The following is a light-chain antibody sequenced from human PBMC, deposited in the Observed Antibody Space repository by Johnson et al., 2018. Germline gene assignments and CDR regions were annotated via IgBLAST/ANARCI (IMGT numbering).Light chain of an antibody. V-gene: IGLV1-51*02. CDR3: GTWDSSLSAGNV. J-gene: IGLJ1*01. Sequence: QSVLTQPPSVSAAPGQKVTISCSGSSSNIGNNYVSWYQQLPGTAPKLLIYENNKRPSGIPDRFSGSKSGTSATLGITGLQTGDEADYYCGTWDSSLSAGNVLGTGGKVTVL. CDR2: ENN. CDR1: SSNIGNNY.